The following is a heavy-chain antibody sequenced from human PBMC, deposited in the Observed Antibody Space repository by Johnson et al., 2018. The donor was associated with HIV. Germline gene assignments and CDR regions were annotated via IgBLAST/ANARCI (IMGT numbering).Heavy chain of an antibody. CDR1: GFTFSTYG. J-gene: IGHJ3*02. CDR3: AKVDDYGDWGGAFDI. CDR2: ITYDGSNQ. Sequence: QVQLVESGGGVVQPGRSLRLSCAASGFTFSTYGMHWVRQAPGKGLEWVAVITYDGSNQYYGDSVKGRFTISRDNSKNTLYLQMNSLRAEDTAVYYCAKVDDYGDWGGAFDIWGQGTMVTVSS. V-gene: IGHV3-30*18. D-gene: IGHD4-17*01.